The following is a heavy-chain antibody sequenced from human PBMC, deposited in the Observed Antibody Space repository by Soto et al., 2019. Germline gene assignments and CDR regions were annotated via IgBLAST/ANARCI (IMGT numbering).Heavy chain of an antibody. D-gene: IGHD2-2*01. CDR1: GYTFINYG. CDR3: EIRIVPSVYSGMDV. J-gene: IGHJ6*02. CDR2: ISPYRGNT. Sequence: QVQLVQSGAEVKKPGASVKVSCKASGYTFINYGISWVRQAPGQGLGWMGWISPYRGNTNYAQKFQVRVTMTSDTSTTTAYMELRSLRSDDMGVYSCEIRIVPSVYSGMDVWGQGTTVTVSS. V-gene: IGHV1-18*03.